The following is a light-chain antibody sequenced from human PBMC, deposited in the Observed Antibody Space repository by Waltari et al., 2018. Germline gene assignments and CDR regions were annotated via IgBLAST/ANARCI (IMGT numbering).Light chain of an antibody. V-gene: IGKV3-15*01. Sequence: VLTQFPDTLSVSPGERATLSCRASQSVTTNLAWYQQKPGLPPRPLIYGASTRATGVPARFSGSGSGTEFTLIISSLQSEDFAVYYCQQYHQRPPWTFGQGTKVEIK. CDR1: QSVTTN. J-gene: IGKJ1*01. CDR2: GAS. CDR3: QQYHQRPPWT.